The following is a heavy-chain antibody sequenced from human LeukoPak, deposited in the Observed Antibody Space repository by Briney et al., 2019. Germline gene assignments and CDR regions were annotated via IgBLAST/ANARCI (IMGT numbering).Heavy chain of an antibody. CDR3: ARPPHNAFDI. CDR1: GGSFSGYY. J-gene: IGHJ3*02. Sequence: PSETLSLTCAVYGGSFSGYYWSWIRQPPGKGLEWIGEINHSGSTNYNPSLKSRVTISVDTSKNQFSLKLSSVTAADTAVYYCARPPHNAFDIWGQGTMVTVSS. V-gene: IGHV4-34*01. CDR2: INHSGST.